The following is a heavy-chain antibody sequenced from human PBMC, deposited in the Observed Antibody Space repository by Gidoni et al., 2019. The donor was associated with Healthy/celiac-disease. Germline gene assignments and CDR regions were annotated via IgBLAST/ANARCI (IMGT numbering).Heavy chain of an antibody. CDR2: INHSGST. J-gene: IGHJ5*02. CDR1: GGSFSGYY. V-gene: IGHV4-34*01. D-gene: IGHD2-2*01. Sequence: QVQLQQWGAGLLKPSETLSLTCAVYGGSFSGYYWSWIRQPPGKGLEWIGEINHSGSTNYNPSLKSRVTISVDTSKNQFSLKLSSVTAADTAVYYCARGGIVVVPAVQKAASWFDPWGQGTLVTVSS. CDR3: ARGGIVVVPAVQKAASWFDP.